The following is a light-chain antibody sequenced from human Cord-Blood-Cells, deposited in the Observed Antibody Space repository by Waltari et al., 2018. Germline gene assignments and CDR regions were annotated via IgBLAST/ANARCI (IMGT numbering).Light chain of an antibody. Sequence: ELVLTQSPATLSLSPEERATLSCRASQSVSSYLAWYQQKPGQAPRLLIYDASNRATGIPARFSGSGSGTDFTLTISSLEPEDFAVYYCQQRSNWLTFGGGTKVEIK. CDR1: QSVSSY. CDR2: DAS. CDR3: QQRSNWLT. J-gene: IGKJ4*01. V-gene: IGKV3-11*01.